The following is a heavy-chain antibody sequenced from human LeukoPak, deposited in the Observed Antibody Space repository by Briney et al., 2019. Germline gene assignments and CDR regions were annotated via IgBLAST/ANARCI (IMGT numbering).Heavy chain of an antibody. V-gene: IGHV4-39*01. Sequence: SETLSLTCTIFGDSVSRSDSYWDWIRQPPGKGLEWIGTIYYSGRTYYSPPLKSRVTLSIDMSNNQFSLILSSVTAADTALYFCARRRYYDSSGYLEWGQGTLVTVSS. CDR1: GDSVSRSDSY. D-gene: IGHD3-22*01. CDR3: ARRRYYDSSGYLE. CDR2: IYYSGRT. J-gene: IGHJ1*01.